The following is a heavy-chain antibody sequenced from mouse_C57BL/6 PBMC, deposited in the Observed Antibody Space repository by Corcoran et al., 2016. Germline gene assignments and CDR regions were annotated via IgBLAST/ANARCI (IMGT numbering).Heavy chain of an antibody. CDR3: ARGGIKDFWFAY. J-gene: IGHJ3*01. CDR2: IYPGDGDT. Sequence: QVQLQPSGAELVKPGASVKISCKASGYAFSSYWMNWVKQRPGKGLEWIGQIYPGDGDTNYNGQFKGKATLTADKSSSTAYMQLSSLTSEDSAVYFCARGGIKDFWFAYCGQGTLVTVSA. V-gene: IGHV1-80*01. D-gene: IGHD2-4*01. CDR1: GYAFSSYW.